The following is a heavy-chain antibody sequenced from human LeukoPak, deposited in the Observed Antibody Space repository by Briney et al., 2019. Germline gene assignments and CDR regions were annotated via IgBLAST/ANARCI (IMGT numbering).Heavy chain of an antibody. CDR3: AREGSSSWYAYNWFDP. Sequence: SETLSLTCTVSGGSISSYYWSWIRQPPGKGLEWIGYIHYSGSTNYNPSLKSRVTISVDTSKKQFSLKLSSVTAPDTAVYCCAREGSSSWYAYNWFDPWGQGTLVTVSS. CDR2: IHYSGST. D-gene: IGHD6-13*01. J-gene: IGHJ5*02. CDR1: GGSISSYY. V-gene: IGHV4-59*12.